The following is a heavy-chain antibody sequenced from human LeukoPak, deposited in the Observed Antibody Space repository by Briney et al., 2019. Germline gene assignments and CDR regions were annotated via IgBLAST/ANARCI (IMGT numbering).Heavy chain of an antibody. J-gene: IGHJ4*02. D-gene: IGHD3-9*01. CDR1: VYTFTSYG. CDR3: ARVSSHNYDILTGYYIRRGYYFDY. Sequence: GASVNVSCKASVYTFTSYGISWVRQAPGQGLEWMGWISAYNGNTNYAQKLQGRVTMTTDTSTSTAYMELRSLRSDDTAVYYCARVSSHNYDILTGYYIRRGYYFDYWGQGTLVTVSS. CDR2: ISAYNGNT. V-gene: IGHV1-18*01.